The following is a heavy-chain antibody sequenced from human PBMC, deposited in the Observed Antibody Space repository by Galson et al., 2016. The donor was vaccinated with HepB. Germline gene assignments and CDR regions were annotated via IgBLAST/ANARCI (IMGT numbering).Heavy chain of an antibody. J-gene: IGHJ5*02. Sequence: SLRLSCAASGFDFNDSSMHWVRQSPDKGLEWVAGISFDGRSSYYADSVKGRFIISRDSSKKTVYLQVNSLRSKDAAVYYCARSAAGRTATTTLAWGQGILVTVSS. CDR3: ARSAAGRTATTTLA. D-gene: IGHD4-17*01. CDR2: ISFDGRSS. CDR1: GFDFNDSS. V-gene: IGHV3-30-3*01.